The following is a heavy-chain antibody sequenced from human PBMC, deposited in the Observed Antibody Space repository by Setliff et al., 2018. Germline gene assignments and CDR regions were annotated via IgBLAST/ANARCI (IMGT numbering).Heavy chain of an antibody. CDR3: ARRGSTGYYGYSFDF. D-gene: IGHD3-22*01. Sequence: PSETLSLTCTLSGDSISRSTYYWGWIRQSPGKGLDWIGTVDRSGNTFNNPSLNSRVTISVDTSKNQFSLKLTSVSAADTAVYSCARRGSTGYYGYSFDFWGQGTLVTVSS. CDR1: GDSISRSTYY. J-gene: IGHJ4*02. V-gene: IGHV4-39*01. CDR2: VDRSGNT.